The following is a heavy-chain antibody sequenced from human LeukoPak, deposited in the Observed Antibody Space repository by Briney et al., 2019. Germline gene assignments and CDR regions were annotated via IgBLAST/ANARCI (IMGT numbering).Heavy chain of an antibody. V-gene: IGHV4-39*01. Sequence: PSETLSLTCTVSGGSISTSSFYWGWIRQPPGKGLEWIGSIYYSGRTYYNLSLKSRVTISGDTSKNQVSLKLTSVTAADTAVYYCARVLGSGSYYYYYMDAWGKGTTVTVSS. D-gene: IGHD3-10*01. CDR1: GGSISTSSFY. CDR3: ARVLGSGSYYYYYMDA. J-gene: IGHJ6*03. CDR2: IYYSGRT.